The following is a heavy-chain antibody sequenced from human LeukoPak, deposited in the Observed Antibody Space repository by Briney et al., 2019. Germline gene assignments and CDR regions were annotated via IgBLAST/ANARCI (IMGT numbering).Heavy chain of an antibody. D-gene: IGHD2-8*02. CDR3: ARDTETYAFDI. V-gene: IGHV4-61*02. CDR1: GGSISSGRYY. J-gene: IGHJ3*02. Sequence: SQTLSLTCTVSGGSISSGRYYWSWLRQPAGKGREWIGRIYTSGSTNYNPSLKSRVTISVDTSKNQFSLKLSSVTAADTAVYYCARDTETYAFDIWGQGTMVTVSS. CDR2: IYTSGST.